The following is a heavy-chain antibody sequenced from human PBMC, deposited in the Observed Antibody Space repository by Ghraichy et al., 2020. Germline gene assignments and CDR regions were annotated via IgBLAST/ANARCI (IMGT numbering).Heavy chain of an antibody. D-gene: IGHD2-15*01. J-gene: IGHJ4*02. CDR2: ISGTSLYT. CDR1: GFTFDSYT. Sequence: LSLTCAASGFTFDSYTMNWVRQALGKGLEWVSSISGTSLYTYYADSVKGRFTFSRDNAKNSLYLQMHSLRADDTAVYYCVRGWAAVRSPFDSWGQGTLVTVSS. V-gene: IGHV3-21*01. CDR3: VRGWAAVRSPFDS.